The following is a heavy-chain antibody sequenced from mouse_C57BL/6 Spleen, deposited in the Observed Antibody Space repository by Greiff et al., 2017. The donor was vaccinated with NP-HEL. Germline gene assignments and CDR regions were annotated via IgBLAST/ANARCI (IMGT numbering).Heavy chain of an antibody. CDR2: ISSGSSTI. Sequence: EVKLMESGGGLVKPGGSLKLSCAASGFTFSDYGMHWVRQAPEKGLEWVAYISSGSSTIYYADTVKGRFTISRDNAKNTLFLQMTSLRSEDTAMYYCAKHYYGSSRYFDVWGTGTTVTVSS. CDR3: AKHYYGSSRYFDV. V-gene: IGHV5-17*01. CDR1: GFTFSDYG. D-gene: IGHD1-1*01. J-gene: IGHJ1*03.